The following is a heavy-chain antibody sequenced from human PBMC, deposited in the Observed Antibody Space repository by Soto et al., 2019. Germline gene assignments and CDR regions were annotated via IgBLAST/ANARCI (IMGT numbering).Heavy chain of an antibody. D-gene: IGHD1-26*01. CDR1: GGSFSGYQ. Sequence: SETLSLTCAVYGGSFSGYQWTWIRQPPGKGLEWIGEINHSGSTNYNPSPKTRLTVSVDTSRNQFSLKLRSVTAADTAIYYCATSMSGSSLYGMDIWGQGTTVTVS. CDR3: ATSMSGSSLYGMDI. V-gene: IGHV4-34*01. J-gene: IGHJ6*02. CDR2: INHSGST.